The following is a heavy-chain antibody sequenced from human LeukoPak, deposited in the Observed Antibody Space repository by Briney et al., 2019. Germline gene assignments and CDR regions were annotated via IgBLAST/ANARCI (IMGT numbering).Heavy chain of an antibody. Sequence: GGSLILSCAASGFTFNNYDMHWVRHATGKGLEWVAAIGTEGDTYYPDSVKGRFTISRENGKNSLFLQMDSLRAGDSAVYYCARSFHCSGGRCYLDFLLWGQGTLVTVSS. J-gene: IGHJ1*01. D-gene: IGHD2-15*01. CDR1: GFTFNNYD. CDR3: ARSFHCSGGRCYLDFLL. CDR2: IGTEGDT. V-gene: IGHV3-13*01.